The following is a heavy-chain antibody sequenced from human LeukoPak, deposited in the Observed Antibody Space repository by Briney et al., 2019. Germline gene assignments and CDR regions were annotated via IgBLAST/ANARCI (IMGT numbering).Heavy chain of an antibody. J-gene: IGHJ4*02. Sequence: SETLSLTCTVSGASISSYYWSWIRQPPGKGLEWIGYIYPSGSSNYNPSLKSRVTISVDTSKNQFSLKLSSVIAADTAVYYCARSPPAPKQFDYWGQGTLVTVSS. CDR3: ARSPPAPKQFDY. V-gene: IGHV4-4*09. D-gene: IGHD2-2*01. CDR1: GASISSYY. CDR2: IYPSGSS.